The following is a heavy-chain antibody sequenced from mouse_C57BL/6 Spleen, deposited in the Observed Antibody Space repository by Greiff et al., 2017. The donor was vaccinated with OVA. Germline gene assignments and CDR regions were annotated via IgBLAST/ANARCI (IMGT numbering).Heavy chain of an antibody. CDR1: GYTFTSYW. CDR3: AILRSITTGAY. J-gene: IGHJ3*01. D-gene: IGHD1-1*01. V-gene: IGHV1-74*01. Sequence: QVQLQQPGAELVKPGASVKVSCKASGYTFTSYWMHWVKQRPGQGLEWIGRIHPSDSDPNYNQKFKGKATLTVDNSSSTAYMQLSILTSEDSAVYYCAILRSITTGAYWGQGTLVTVSA. CDR2: IHPSDSDP.